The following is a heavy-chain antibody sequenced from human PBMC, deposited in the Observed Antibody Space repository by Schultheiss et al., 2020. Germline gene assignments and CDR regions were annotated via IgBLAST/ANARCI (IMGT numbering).Heavy chain of an antibody. CDR1: GDSVSSNSAA. D-gene: IGHD6-19*01. CDR2: TYYRSKWYI. J-gene: IGHJ6*02. V-gene: IGHV6-1*01. CDR3: ARGGYSSGWYVYYYYGMDV. Sequence: SQTLSLTCAISGDSVSSNSAAWNWIRQSPSRGLEWLGRTYYRSKWYIDYAVSVRSRITINPDTSKNQFSLQLNSVTPEDTAVYYCARGGYSSGWYVYYYYGMDVWGQGTTVTVSS.